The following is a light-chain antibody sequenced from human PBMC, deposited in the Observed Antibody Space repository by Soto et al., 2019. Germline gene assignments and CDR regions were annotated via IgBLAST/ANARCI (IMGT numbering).Light chain of an antibody. CDR3: AEAALLPHA. CDR1: QSLEFRDGNIY. V-gene: IGKV2-24*01. CDR2: KTS. Sequence: DIVLTQTPLSLVDTLGQPASISCKSSQSLEFRDGNIYLNWLQQRPGQAPRLLIYKTSNRFSGVPDRFSGSGAGTEFTLKISKVEAEDVGVYYCAEAALLPHASGQGTKVEIK. J-gene: IGKJ1*01.